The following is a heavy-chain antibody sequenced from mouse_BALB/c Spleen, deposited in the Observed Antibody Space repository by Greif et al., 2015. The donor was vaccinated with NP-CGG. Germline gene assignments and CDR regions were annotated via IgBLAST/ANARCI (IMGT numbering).Heavy chain of an antibody. D-gene: IGHD2-1*01. CDR3: ATGGGNFPYYAMDY. CDR2: ISSGSSTI. J-gene: IGHJ4*01. V-gene: IGHV5-17*02. CDR1: GFTFSSFG. Sequence: EVMLVESGGGLVQPGGSRKLSRAASGFTFSSFGMHWVRQAPEKGLEWVAYISSGSSTIYYADTVKGRFAISRDNPKNTLFLQMTSLRSEDTAMYYCATGGGNFPYYAMDYWGQGTSVTVSS.